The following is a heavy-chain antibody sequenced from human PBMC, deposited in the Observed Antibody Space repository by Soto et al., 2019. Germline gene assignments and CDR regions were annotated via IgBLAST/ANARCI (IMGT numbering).Heavy chain of an antibody. CDR1: GGSISSYY. Sequence: SETLSLTCTVSGGSISSYYWSRIRQPPGKGLEWIGYIYYSGSTNYNPSLKSRVTISVDTSKNQFSLKLSSVTAADTAVYYCARGGDGYNKLPYYYYGMDVWGQGTTVTVSS. CDR3: ARGGDGYNKLPYYYYGMDV. V-gene: IGHV4-59*01. D-gene: IGHD5-12*01. CDR2: IYYSGST. J-gene: IGHJ6*02.